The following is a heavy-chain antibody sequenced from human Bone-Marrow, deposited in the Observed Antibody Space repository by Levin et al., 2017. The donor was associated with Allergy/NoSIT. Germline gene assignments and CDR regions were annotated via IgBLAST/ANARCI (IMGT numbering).Heavy chain of an antibody. CDR2: ISAHNGNT. Sequence: GASVKVSCKASGYTSSRYGISWVRQAPGQGLEWLGWISAHNGNTNSARKFHGRVSMTIDTSTNTAYMDLGSLTSDDTDVYYCARHYSGSYNYFDFWGQGTLVTVSS. J-gene: IGHJ4*02. V-gene: IGHV1-18*01. CDR1: GYTSSRYG. CDR3: ARHYSGSYNYFDF. D-gene: IGHD1-26*01.